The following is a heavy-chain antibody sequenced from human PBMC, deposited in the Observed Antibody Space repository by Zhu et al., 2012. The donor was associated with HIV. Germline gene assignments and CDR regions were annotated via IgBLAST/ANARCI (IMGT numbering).Heavy chain of an antibody. V-gene: IGHV4-34*02. D-gene: IGHD5-18*01. CDR1: GGSFSGLY. CDR3: ARPLISYDYGYLRAFDI. Sequence: QVHLQQWGAGLLKPSETLSLTCAVYGGSFSGLYWSWIRQTPGKGLEWVGEINHSGITKYNPSLKSRVIISIDLSKNQFSLKMNSVTAADTAVYYCARPLISYDYGYLRAFDIWGQGTMVTVSS. J-gene: IGHJ3*02. CDR2: INHSGIT.